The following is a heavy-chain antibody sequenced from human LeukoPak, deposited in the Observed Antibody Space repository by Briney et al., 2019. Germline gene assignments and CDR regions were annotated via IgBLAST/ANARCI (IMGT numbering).Heavy chain of an antibody. D-gene: IGHD6-19*01. CDR1: GYTFTGYY. CDR3: ARDRFVAVAGTSGGNFDY. Sequence: ASVKVSCKASGYTFTGYYMHWVRQAPGQGLEWMGWINPNSGGTNYAQKFQGRVTMTRDTSISTAYMELSRLRSDGTAVYYCARDRFVAVAGTSGGNFDYWGQGTLVTVSS. CDR2: INPNSGGT. J-gene: IGHJ4*02. V-gene: IGHV1-2*02.